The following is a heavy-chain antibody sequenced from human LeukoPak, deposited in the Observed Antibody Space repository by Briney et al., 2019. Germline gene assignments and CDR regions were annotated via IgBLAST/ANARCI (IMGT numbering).Heavy chain of an antibody. V-gene: IGHV1-46*01. CDR1: GYTFTSYY. CDR3: ARGLHYGSGSYYNALLGYYYYMDV. J-gene: IGHJ6*03. Sequence: ASVKVSCKASGYTFTSYYMHWVRQAPGQGLEWMGIINPSGGSTSYAQKFQGRVTMTRYMSTSTVYMELSSLRSEDTAVYYCARGLHYGSGSYYNALLGYYYYMDVWGKGTTVTVSS. CDR2: INPSGGST. D-gene: IGHD3-10*01.